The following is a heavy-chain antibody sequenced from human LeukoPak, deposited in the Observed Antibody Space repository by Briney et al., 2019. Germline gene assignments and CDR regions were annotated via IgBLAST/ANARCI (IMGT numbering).Heavy chain of an antibody. D-gene: IGHD6-19*01. CDR3: ATTLTRDSSGSYGALDY. CDR1: GFTFSSDS. CDR2: ISSLSGYI. V-gene: IGHV3-21*01. J-gene: IGHJ4*02. Sequence: AGSLRLSCAASGFTFSSDSMNWVRQAPGKGLEWVSSISSLSGYIYYADSVKGRFTISRDNAKNSLFLQMNSLRVEDTAVYYCATTLTRDSSGSYGALDYWGQGTLVTVSS.